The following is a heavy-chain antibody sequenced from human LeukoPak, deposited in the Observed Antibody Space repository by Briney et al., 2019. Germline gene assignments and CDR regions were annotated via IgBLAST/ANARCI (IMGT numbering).Heavy chain of an antibody. CDR2: ISYDGSNK. D-gene: IGHD3-22*01. J-gene: IGHJ1*01. CDR1: GFTFSSYG. Sequence: GGSLRLSCAASGFTFSSYGMHWVRQAPGKGLEWVAVISYDGSNKYYADSVKGRFTISRDNSKNTLYLQMNSLRAEDTAVYYCASYYYDSSGNFQHWGQGTLVTVSS. V-gene: IGHV3-30*03. CDR3: ASYYYDSSGNFQH.